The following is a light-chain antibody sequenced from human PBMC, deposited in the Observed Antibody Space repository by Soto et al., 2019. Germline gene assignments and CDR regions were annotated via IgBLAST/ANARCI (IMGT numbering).Light chain of an antibody. V-gene: IGKV3-11*01. J-gene: IGKJ4*01. CDR2: DAS. CDR3: QQRSNWPLT. CDR1: QSVNTF. Sequence: EIVLTQSPATLSLSPGERATLSCRASQSVNTFLAWYQQMPGQAPRLLIYDASNRATGIPARFSGSGSGTDFTLTISSLEPEDFVVYYCQQRSNWPLTFGGGTRVEIK.